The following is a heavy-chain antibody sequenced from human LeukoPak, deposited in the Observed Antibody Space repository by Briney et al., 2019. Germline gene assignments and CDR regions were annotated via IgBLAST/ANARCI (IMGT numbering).Heavy chain of an antibody. CDR2: IIPILGTA. CDR1: GGTFSSYA. Sequence: SVKVSCKASGGTFSSYAISWVRQAPGQGLEWMGGIIPILGTANYAQKFQGRVTITADESTSTAYMELSSLRSEDTAVYYCARDKYEGNQPLFLDYWGQGTLVTVSS. D-gene: IGHD1-14*01. CDR3: ARDKYEGNQPLFLDY. V-gene: IGHV1-69*13. J-gene: IGHJ4*02.